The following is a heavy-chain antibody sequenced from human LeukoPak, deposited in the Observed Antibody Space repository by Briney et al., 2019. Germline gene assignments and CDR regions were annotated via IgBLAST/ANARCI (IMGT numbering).Heavy chain of an antibody. Sequence: SETLSLTCTVSGVSISSNYWSWIRQPPGKGLEWIGYIYSSGSTNYNPSLKGRVTMSLDTSKNQFSLKLSSVTAADTAVYYCARYGSGSYRQFDFWGQGTLVTVSS. D-gene: IGHD3-10*01. CDR2: IYSSGST. CDR1: GVSISSNY. J-gene: IGHJ4*02. V-gene: IGHV4-59*01. CDR3: ARYGSGSYRQFDF.